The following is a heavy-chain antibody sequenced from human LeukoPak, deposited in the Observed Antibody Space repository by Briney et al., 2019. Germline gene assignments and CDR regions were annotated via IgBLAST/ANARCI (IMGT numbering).Heavy chain of an antibody. Sequence: GGSLRLSCAASGFTFSSSAMSWVRQVPGKGLEWVANIRQDGDTKYYVDSVKGRFTISRDNAMNSLYLQMNSLRAEDTAIYYCARSLPYGTTWYGRSDFWGQGTLVTVSS. V-gene: IGHV3-7*03. CDR1: GFTFSSSA. CDR2: IRQDGDTK. D-gene: IGHD6-13*01. CDR3: ARSLPYGTTWYGRSDF. J-gene: IGHJ4*02.